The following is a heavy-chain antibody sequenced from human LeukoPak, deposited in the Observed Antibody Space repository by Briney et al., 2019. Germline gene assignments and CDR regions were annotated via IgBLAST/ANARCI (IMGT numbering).Heavy chain of an antibody. D-gene: IGHD4-17*01. CDR1: GFTFSSYW. CDR2: IKQDGSEK. J-gene: IGHJ6*03. V-gene: IGHV3-7*01. CDR3: ARSFSGYGDYLTRYYYYYYYYMDV. Sequence: SGGSLRLSCAASGFTFSSYWMSWVRQAPGKGLEWVANIKQDGSEKYYVDSVKGRFTISRDNAKNSLYLQMNSLRAEDTAVYYCARSFSGYGDYLTRYYYYYYYYMDVWGKGTTVTISS.